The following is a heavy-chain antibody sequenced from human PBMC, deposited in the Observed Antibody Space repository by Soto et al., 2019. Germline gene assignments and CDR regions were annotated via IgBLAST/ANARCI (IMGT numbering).Heavy chain of an antibody. CDR3: ARNMDYYYGRGSGNGHGV. D-gene: IGHD3-10*02. V-gene: IGHV1-46*01. J-gene: IGHJ6*02. CDR2: INPNGGST. Sequence: QVRLVQSGAEVKAPGASVKVSCKAPGDTFTSYYMHWVRQAPGHGLEWMGVINPNGGSTRFAQKFQGRVTMTSDTSTSTVYMELRGLTSEDTAVYYCARNMDYYYGRGSGNGHGVWGQGTTVTVFS. CDR1: GDTFTSYY.